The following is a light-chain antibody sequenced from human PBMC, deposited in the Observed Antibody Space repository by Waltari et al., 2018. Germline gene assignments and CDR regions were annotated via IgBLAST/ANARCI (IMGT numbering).Light chain of an antibody. CDR3: QQYKTFPPWT. Sequence: EIVLTQSPATLSLSPGERATLSCRASQSVGSYLAWYQQRPGQAPRLLISDASNRATGIPARFSGSGSETDFTLTISSLEPEDFATYYCQQYKTFPPWTFGQGTKVEVK. CDR1: QSVGSY. V-gene: IGKV3-11*01. J-gene: IGKJ1*01. CDR2: DAS.